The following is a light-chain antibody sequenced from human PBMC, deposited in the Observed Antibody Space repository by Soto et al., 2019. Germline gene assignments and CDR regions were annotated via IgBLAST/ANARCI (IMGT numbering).Light chain of an antibody. J-gene: IGKJ5*01. CDR3: QQYNNWPRT. Sequence: EIVMTQSPATLSVSPGERATLSCRASQSFSSNLAWYQQKPGQAPRLLIYGASTRATGVPARSSGSGSGTEFTLTISSLQSEDFAVYYCQQYNNWPRTFG. CDR2: GAS. CDR1: QSFSSN. V-gene: IGKV3-15*01.